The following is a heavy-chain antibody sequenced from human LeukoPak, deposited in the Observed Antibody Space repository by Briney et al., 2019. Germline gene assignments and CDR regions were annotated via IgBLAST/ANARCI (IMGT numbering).Heavy chain of an antibody. J-gene: IGHJ4*02. Sequence: PSETLSLTCTVSGGSIGSGGYFWSWIRQHPGKGLEWIGYIYYSGSTYYNPSLKGRVIISVDTSKNQFSLKLASVTAADTAVYYCASRNAAAYYFDYWGQGTLVTVSS. V-gene: IGHV4-31*03. CDR2: IYYSGST. CDR3: ASRNAAAYYFDY. D-gene: IGHD1-14*01. CDR1: GGSIGSGGYF.